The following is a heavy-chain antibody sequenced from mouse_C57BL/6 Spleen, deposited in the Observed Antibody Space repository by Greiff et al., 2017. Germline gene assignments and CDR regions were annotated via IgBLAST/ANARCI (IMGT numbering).Heavy chain of an antibody. V-gene: IGHV5-17*01. CDR3: GRERLAAMDY. Sequence: EVQLVQSGGGLVKPGASLKLSCAASGFTFSDYGMHWVRQAPEKGLEWVAYISSGSSTIYYADTVKGRFTISRDNAKNTLFLQMTSLRSEDTALYYCGRERLAAMDYWGQGTSVTVSS. D-gene: IGHD2-2*01. CDR2: ISSGSSTI. J-gene: IGHJ4*01. CDR1: GFTFSDYG.